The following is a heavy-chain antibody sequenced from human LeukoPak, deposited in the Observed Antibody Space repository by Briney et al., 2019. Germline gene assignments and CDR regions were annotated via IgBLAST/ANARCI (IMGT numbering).Heavy chain of an antibody. Sequence: PSETLSLTCTVSGGSISSSSYYWGWIRQPPGKGLEWIGSIYYSGSTYYNPSLKSRVTISVDTSKNQFSLKLSSVTAADTAVYYCARCGATLFNYWGQGTLVTVSS. CDR2: IYYSGST. J-gene: IGHJ4*02. V-gene: IGHV4-39*01. CDR3: ARCGATLFNY. CDR1: GGSISSSSYY. D-gene: IGHD1-26*01.